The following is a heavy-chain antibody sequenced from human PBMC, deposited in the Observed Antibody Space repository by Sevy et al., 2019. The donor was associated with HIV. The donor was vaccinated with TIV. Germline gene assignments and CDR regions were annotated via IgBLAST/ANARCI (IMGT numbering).Heavy chain of an antibody. CDR3: AKDRWQLLYYGMDV. V-gene: IGHV3-9*01. CDR1: GFTFDDYS. Sequence: SLKIPCAASGFTFDDYSMHWGRQAPGKGLEGVATINWKSGVIGYANTGKGRFTMSRDNAKNSLYLQMNSVRAEDTALYYCAKDRWQLLYYGMDVWGQGTTVTVSS. D-gene: IGHD2-15*01. CDR2: INWKSGVI. J-gene: IGHJ6*02.